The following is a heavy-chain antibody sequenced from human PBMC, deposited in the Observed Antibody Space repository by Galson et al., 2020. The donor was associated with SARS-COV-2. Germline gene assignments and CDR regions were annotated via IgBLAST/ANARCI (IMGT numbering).Heavy chain of an antibody. V-gene: IGHV4-34*01. CDR3: VRDQSPALVMRAGYHYGMDV. J-gene: IGHJ6*02. D-gene: IGHD3-16*02. Sequence: SETLSLTCAVHGGSFKGYYWTWLRQAPGQGLEWIGEINDSGRPSYNPSLKSRVTMSINTSTSQFTLKLTSVSSADTAVYYCVRDQSPALVMRAGYHYGMDVWGQGTTVTVSS. CDR2: INDSGRP. CDR1: GGSFKGYY.